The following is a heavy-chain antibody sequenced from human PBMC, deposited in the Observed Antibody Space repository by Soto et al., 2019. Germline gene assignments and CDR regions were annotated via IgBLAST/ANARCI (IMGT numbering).Heavy chain of an antibody. Sequence: GASVKVSCKASGYDFTAYDINWVRQASGQGLEWMGWMNPINGATGSARRFQGRVSMTRNTATGTAYLELTSLRSDDSAVYYCGRGPSPRAPAGGTPYYYAMDVWRQGTTVTGSS. CDR3: GRGPSPRAPAGGTPYYYAMDV. CDR2: MNPINGAT. D-gene: IGHD6-13*01. J-gene: IGHJ6*02. CDR1: GYDFTAYD. V-gene: IGHV1-8*02.